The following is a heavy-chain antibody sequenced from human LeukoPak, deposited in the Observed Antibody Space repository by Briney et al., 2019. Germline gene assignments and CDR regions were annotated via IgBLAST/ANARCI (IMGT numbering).Heavy chain of an antibody. CDR2: ISTDGNDK. J-gene: IGHJ4*02. V-gene: IGHV3-30*01. CDR1: GFTFSSYA. CDR3: AKDTSVSADYYFDY. Sequence: GGSLRLSCAASGFTFSSYAMHWVRQAPGKGLEWLTVISTDGNDKHYADSVKGRFTVSRDNSKNTLFLQMNNLRTEDTAVYYCAKDTSVSADYYFDYWGQGTLVTVSS. D-gene: IGHD3-16*01.